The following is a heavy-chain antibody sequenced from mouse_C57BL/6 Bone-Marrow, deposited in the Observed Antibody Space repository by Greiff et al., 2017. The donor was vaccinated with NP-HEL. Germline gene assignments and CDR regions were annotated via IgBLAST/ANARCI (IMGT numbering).Heavy chain of an antibody. V-gene: IGHV2-2*01. Sequence: QVQLQQSGPGLVQPSQSLSITCTVSGFSLTSYGVHWVRQSPGKGLEWLGVIWRGGRTDYNAAFISSPTLRKDNSKSQVFFQMNSLQADDTATYYCAREGVTDWFAYWGQGTLVTVSA. CDR1: GFSLTSYG. CDR2: IWRGGRT. D-gene: IGHD2-2*01. CDR3: AREGVTDWFAY. J-gene: IGHJ3*01.